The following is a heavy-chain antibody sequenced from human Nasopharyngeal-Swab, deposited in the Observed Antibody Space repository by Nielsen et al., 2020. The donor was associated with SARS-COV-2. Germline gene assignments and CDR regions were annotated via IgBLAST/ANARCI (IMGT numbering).Heavy chain of an antibody. J-gene: IGHJ4*02. CDR2: ISYDGSNK. V-gene: IGHV3-30*18. CDR1: GFTFSDYG. Sequence: GGSLRLSCAASGFTFSDYGMHWVRKAPGKGLEGVTVISYDGSNKQYADSVKGRFTISRDNSKNTLYLQMNVLRPEDTGVYYCAKDHDEEYTFGRWGQGTLVTVSS. D-gene: IGHD3/OR15-3a*01. CDR3: AKDHDEEYTFGR.